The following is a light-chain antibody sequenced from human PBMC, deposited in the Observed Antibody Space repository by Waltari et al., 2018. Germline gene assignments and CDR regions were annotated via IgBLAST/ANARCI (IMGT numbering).Light chain of an antibody. V-gene: IGKV1-39*01. CDR2: AAS. Sequence: DIQMTQSPSSLSASVGDRITLPCRASESIGRYLNWYRQRPGKAPKLLIYAASNLQSGAPSRFSGSGPGTAFTLTISSLQPEDSATYYCQQSYTSPYTFGQGT. J-gene: IGKJ2*01. CDR1: ESIGRY. CDR3: QQSYTSPYT.